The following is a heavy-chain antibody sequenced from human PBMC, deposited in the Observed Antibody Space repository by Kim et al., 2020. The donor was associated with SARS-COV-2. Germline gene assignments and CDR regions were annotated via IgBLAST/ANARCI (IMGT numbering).Heavy chain of an antibody. J-gene: IGHJ4*02. CDR3: GSTFDY. V-gene: IGHV4-59*01. Sequence: YYGRNANYNPSLKSRVTISVDTSEKQFCLRLSSVTAAGTAVYYCGSTFDYWGQGTLVTVSS. CDR2: YYGRNA.